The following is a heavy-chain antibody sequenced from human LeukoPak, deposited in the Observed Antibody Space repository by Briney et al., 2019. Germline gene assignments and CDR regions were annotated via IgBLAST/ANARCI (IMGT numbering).Heavy chain of an antibody. CDR2: ISGSGGST. CDR1: GFTFSSYA. V-gene: IGHV3-23*01. CDR3: ARVGWNDAFDI. J-gene: IGHJ3*02. D-gene: IGHD1-1*01. Sequence: GGSLRLSCAASGFTFSSYAMSWVRQAPGKGLEWVSAISGSGGSTYYADSVKGRFTISRDNAKNSLYLQMNSLRAEDTALYYGARVGWNDAFDIWGQGTMVTVSS.